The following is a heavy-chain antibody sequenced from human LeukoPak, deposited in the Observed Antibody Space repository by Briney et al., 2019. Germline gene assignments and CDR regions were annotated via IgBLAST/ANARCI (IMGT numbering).Heavy chain of an antibody. CDR2: IIPIFGTA. Sequence: VASVKVSCKASGGTFSSYAISWVRQAPGQGLEWMGWIIPIFGTANYAQKFQGRVTITGDESTSTAYMELSSLRSEDTAVYYCARSQYYDILTGYYANGDPLYFDYWGQGTLVTVSS. D-gene: IGHD3-9*01. J-gene: IGHJ4*02. CDR3: ARSQYYDILTGYYANGDPLYFDY. V-gene: IGHV1-69*01. CDR1: GGTFSSYA.